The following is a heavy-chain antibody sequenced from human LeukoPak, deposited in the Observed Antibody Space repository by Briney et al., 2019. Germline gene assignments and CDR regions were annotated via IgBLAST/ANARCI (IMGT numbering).Heavy chain of an antibody. J-gene: IGHJ4*02. CDR3: VKDEVYLDSGGYPTPDTTLDY. D-gene: IGHD3-22*01. CDR1: GFRFNNYG. Sequence: GGSLRLSCAASGFRFNNYGIHWVRQAPGKGLEWMAVTWYDGSNKYYADSVRDRFTVSRDNSKNTVYLQMNSLRVEDTAVYYCVKDEVYLDSGGYPTPDTTLDYWGQGTLVTVSS. V-gene: IGHV3-33*06. CDR2: TWYDGSNK.